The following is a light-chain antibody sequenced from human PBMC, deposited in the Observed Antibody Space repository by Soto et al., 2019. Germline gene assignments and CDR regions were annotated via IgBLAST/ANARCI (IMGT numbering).Light chain of an antibody. CDR3: SSYAGSSNV. J-gene: IGLJ1*01. V-gene: IGLV2-8*01. CDR1: RSDVGGYNY. Sequence: QSALTQPPSASGSPGQSVAISCTGTRSDVGGYNYVSWYQQHPGKAPKLMIYEVNKRPSGVPGRFSGSKSGKTASLTVSGLQAEEEADYYCSSYAGSSNVFGTGTKVTV. CDR2: EVN.